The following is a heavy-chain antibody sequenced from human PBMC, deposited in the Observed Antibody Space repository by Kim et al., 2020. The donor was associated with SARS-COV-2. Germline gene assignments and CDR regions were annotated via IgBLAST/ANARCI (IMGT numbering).Heavy chain of an antibody. Sequence: VSVKSRRPINPDTSKNQFSLQLNSVTPEDTAVYYCATDNLLSSGWYYFDYWGQGTLVTVSS. CDR3: ATDNLLSSGWYYFDY. J-gene: IGHJ4*02. D-gene: IGHD6-19*01. V-gene: IGHV6-1*01.